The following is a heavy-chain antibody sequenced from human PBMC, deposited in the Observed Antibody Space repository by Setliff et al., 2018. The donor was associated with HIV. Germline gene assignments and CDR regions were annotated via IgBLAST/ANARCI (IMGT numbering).Heavy chain of an antibody. V-gene: IGHV4-59*08. Sequence: PSETLSLTCTVSGGSISSYYWSWIRQPPGKGLEWIGYIYYSGSTNYNPALKSRVTISVDTSKNQFSLKLSSVTAADTAVYYCARLETDCSSTSCYAGWFDPWGQGTLVTVSS. CDR2: IYYSGST. D-gene: IGHD2-2*01. CDR1: GGSISSYY. CDR3: ARLETDCSSTSCYAGWFDP. J-gene: IGHJ5*02.